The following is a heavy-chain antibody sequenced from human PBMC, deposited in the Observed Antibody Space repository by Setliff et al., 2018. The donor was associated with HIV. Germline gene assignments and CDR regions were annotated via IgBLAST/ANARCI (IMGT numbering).Heavy chain of an antibody. D-gene: IGHD6-13*01. CDR3: ASRPWGAAAGSRYGMDV. CDR1: GGSISSHY. V-gene: IGHV4-59*05. CDR2: IYYSGST. Sequence: SETLSLTCTVSGGSISSHYWSWIRQPPGKGLEWIGGIYYSGSTYYNPSLKSRVAISVDTSKNQFSLKLSSVTAADTAVYYCASRPWGAAAGSRYGMDVWGLGTTVTVSS. J-gene: IGHJ6*02.